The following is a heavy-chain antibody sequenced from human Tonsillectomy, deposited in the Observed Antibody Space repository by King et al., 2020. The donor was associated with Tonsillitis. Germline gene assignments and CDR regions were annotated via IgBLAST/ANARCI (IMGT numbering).Heavy chain of an antibody. Sequence: VQLVQSGAEVKKPGASVKVSCKASGYTFTSYDINWVRQATGQGLEWMGWMNPNSGNTGYAQKFQGRVTMTRNTSISTAYMELSSLRSEDTAVHYCARSTTKKQYYKYYFDYSGQGPLVTVSS. V-gene: IGHV1-8*01. CDR2: MNPNSGNT. CDR3: ARSTTKKQYYKYYFDY. J-gene: IGHJ4*02. D-gene: IGHD3-10*01. CDR1: GYTFTSYD.